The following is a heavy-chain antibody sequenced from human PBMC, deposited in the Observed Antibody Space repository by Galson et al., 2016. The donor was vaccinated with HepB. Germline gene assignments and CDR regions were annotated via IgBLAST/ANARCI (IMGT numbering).Heavy chain of an antibody. CDR3: ARDPLVSSGF. Sequence: LRLSCAVSGITFSNYGMHWVRQAPGKGLEWLARVAYDGSNQKYADSVMGRFTVSRDNSKNTLYLQMNDLRDEDTAVYYCARDPLVSSGFWGQGTRVTVSS. CDR1: GITFSNYG. D-gene: IGHD6-19*01. V-gene: IGHV3-30*03. CDR2: VAYDGSNQ. J-gene: IGHJ4*02.